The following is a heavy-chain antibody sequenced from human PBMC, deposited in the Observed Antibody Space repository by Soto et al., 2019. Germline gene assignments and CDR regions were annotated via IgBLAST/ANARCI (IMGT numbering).Heavy chain of an antibody. V-gene: IGHV1-8*01. CDR2: MHPTSGNT. D-gene: IGHD3-10*01. Sequence: QVQLVQSGAEVKKPGASVKVSCKTSGYTFTTYDINWVRQATGQGLEWMGWMHPTSGNTGYAQKFQGRVTMTRNTSISTAYMELSSLRSEDTAVYYCARNSATYYSASGRYNGFDPWGQGTLVTVSS. CDR3: ARNSATYYSASGRYNGFDP. CDR1: GYTFTTYD. J-gene: IGHJ5*02.